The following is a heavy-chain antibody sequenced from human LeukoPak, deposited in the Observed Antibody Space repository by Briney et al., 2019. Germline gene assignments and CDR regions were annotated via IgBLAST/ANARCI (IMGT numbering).Heavy chain of an antibody. D-gene: IGHD6-13*01. J-gene: IGHJ4*02. Sequence: PSETLSLTCTVSGGSISSYYWNWIRQPPGKGLEWIGYISYNGSTYYNPSLKSRVTISVDTSKNQFSLKLSSVTAADTAVYYCARAIAAAFHYFDYWGQGTLVTVSS. CDR1: GGSISSYY. V-gene: IGHV4-59*08. CDR2: ISYNGST. CDR3: ARAIAAAFHYFDY.